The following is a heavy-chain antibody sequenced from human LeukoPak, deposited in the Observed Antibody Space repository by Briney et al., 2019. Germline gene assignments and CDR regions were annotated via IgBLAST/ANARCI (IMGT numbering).Heavy chain of an antibody. D-gene: IGHD3-16*01. CDR2: INGGAT. CDR3: AKEVPGDPNLDY. V-gene: IGHV3-23*01. J-gene: IGHJ4*02. Sequence: GGSLRLSCAASVFTFSKYAMSWVRQAPGKGLEWVSAINGGATYYADSVKGRFTISRDNSKNALYLQMNSLRAEDTAVYYCAKEVPGDPNLDYWGQGTLVTVSS. CDR1: VFTFSKYA.